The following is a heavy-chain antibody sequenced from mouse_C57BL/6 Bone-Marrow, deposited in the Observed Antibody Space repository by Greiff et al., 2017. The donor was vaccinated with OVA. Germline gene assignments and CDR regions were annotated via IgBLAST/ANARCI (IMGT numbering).Heavy chain of an antibody. Sequence: DVHLVESGAELVRPGASVKLSCTASGFNIKDYYMHWVKQRPEQGLEWIGRIDPEDGDTEYAPKFQGKATMTADTSSNTAYLQLSSLTSEDTAVFYCTTKIYYGSRYYYAMDYWGQGTSVTVSS. D-gene: IGHD1-1*01. J-gene: IGHJ4*01. CDR3: TTKIYYGSRYYYAMDY. CDR1: GFNIKDYY. V-gene: IGHV14-1*01. CDR2: IDPEDGDT.